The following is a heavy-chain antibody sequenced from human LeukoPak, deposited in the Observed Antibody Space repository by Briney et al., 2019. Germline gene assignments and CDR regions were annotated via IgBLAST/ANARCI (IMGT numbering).Heavy chain of an antibody. D-gene: IGHD1-26*01. CDR1: GYTFTSYG. J-gene: IGHJ4*02. V-gene: IGHV1-18*01. Sequence: GASVKVSCKASGYTFTSYGISWVRQAPGQGLEWMGWISAYNGNTNYAQKLQGRVTMTTDTSTSTAYMELRSLRSDDTAVYYCALRPRIVGATTGFDYWGQGTLVTVSS. CDR3: ALRPRIVGATTGFDY. CDR2: ISAYNGNT.